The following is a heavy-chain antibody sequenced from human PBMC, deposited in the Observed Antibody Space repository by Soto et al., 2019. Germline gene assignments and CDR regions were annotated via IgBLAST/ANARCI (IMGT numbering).Heavy chain of an antibody. Sequence: GGSLRLSCAASGFTVSSNYMSWVRQAPGKGLEWVSVIYSGGSTYYADSVKGRFTISRDNSRNTLYLQMNSLRAEDTAVYYCARAQGYYDSSAADAFDIWGQGTMVTVSS. D-gene: IGHD3-22*01. CDR1: GFTVSSNY. J-gene: IGHJ3*02. V-gene: IGHV3-53*01. CDR3: ARAQGYYDSSAADAFDI. CDR2: IYSGGST.